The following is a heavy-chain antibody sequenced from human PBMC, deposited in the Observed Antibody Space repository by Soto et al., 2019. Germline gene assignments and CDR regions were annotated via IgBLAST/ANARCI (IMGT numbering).Heavy chain of an antibody. V-gene: IGHV3-23*01. CDR2: ISGSGGST. CDR1: GFTFSSYA. D-gene: IGHD3-10*01. CDR3: AKGTDYYGSGSYSNWFDP. Sequence: PGGSLRLSCAASGFTFSSYAMSWVRQAPGKGLEWVSAISGSGGSTYYADSVKGRFTISRDNSKNTLYLQMNSLRAEDTAVYYCAKGTDYYGSGSYSNWFDPWGQGTLVTVSS. J-gene: IGHJ5*02.